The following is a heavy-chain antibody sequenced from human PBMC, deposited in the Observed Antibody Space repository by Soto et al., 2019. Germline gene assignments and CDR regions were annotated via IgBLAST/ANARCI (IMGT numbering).Heavy chain of an antibody. V-gene: IGHV1-3*01. J-gene: IGHJ5*02. CDR2: INAGNGNT. CDR1: GYTFTSYA. Sequence: GASVKVSCKASGYTFTSYAMHWVRQAPGQRLEWMGWINAGNGNTKYSQKFQGRVTITRDTSASTAYMELSSLRSKDTAVYYCARGRTGIAADGTLFDPWGQGTLVTLSS. CDR3: ARGRTGIAADGTLFDP. D-gene: IGHD6-13*01.